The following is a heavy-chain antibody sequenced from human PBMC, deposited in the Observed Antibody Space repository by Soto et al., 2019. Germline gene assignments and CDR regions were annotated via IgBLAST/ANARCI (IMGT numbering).Heavy chain of an antibody. J-gene: IGHJ3*02. CDR3: ARNSFAYNHDSSGYFRDAFDI. Sequence: EVQLLESGGGLIQPGGSLRLSCEASGFTFSSYAMSWVRQTPGKGLEWVSSISGSGFSTFYADYVKGRFTISRDNPNNTLYLQLHSLRAEDTAVYYCARNSFAYNHDSSGYFRDAFDIWGQGTMVTVSS. V-gene: IGHV3-23*01. CDR2: ISGSGFST. CDR1: GFTFSSYA. D-gene: IGHD3-22*01.